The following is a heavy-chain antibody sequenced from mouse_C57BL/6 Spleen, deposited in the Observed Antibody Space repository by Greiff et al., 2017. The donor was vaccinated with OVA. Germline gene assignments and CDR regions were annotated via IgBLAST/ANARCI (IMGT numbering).Heavy chain of an antibody. CDR2: INPSTGGT. CDR3: ARGENDGYYGY. D-gene: IGHD2-3*01. J-gene: IGHJ2*01. V-gene: IGHV1-42*01. Sequence: EVQLQQSGPELVKPGASVKISCKASGYSFTGYYMNWVKQSPEKSLEWIGEINPSTGGTTYNQKFKAKATLTVDKSSSTAYMQLKSLTSEDSAVYYCARGENDGYYGYWGQGTTLTVSS. CDR1: GYSFTGYY.